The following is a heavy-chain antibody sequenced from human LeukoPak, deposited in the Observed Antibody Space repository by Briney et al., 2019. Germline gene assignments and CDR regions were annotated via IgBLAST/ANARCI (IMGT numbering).Heavy chain of an antibody. Sequence: SETLSLTCAVYGGSFSGYYWSWIRQPPGKGLEWIGEINHSGSTNYNPSLKSRVPISVDTSKNQFSLRLSSVTAADTAVYYCARGRNWFDPWGQGTLVTVSS. V-gene: IGHV4-34*01. J-gene: IGHJ5*02. CDR2: INHSGST. CDR3: ARGRNWFDP. CDR1: GGSFSGYY.